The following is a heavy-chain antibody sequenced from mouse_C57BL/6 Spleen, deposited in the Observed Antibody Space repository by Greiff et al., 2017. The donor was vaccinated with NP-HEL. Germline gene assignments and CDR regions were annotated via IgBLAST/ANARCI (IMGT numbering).Heavy chain of an antibody. J-gene: IGHJ4*01. CDR3: ARVYYGSSYGAMDY. CDR1: GFTFSDYY. V-gene: IGHV5-16*01. D-gene: IGHD1-1*01. CDR2: INYDGSST. Sequence: LKESEGGLVQPGSSMKLSCTASGFTFSDYYMAWVRQVPEKGLEWVANINYDGSSTYYLDSLKSRFIISRDNAKNILYLQMSSLKSEDTATYYCARVYYGSSYGAMDYWGQGTSVTVSS.